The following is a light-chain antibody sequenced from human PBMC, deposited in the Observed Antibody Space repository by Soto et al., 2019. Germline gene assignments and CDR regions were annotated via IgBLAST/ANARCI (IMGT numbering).Light chain of an antibody. Sequence: EIVLTQSPGTLSLSPGERATLSCSASQSVSSSHLAWYQQKPGQAPRLLIYGASNRATGIPDRFTGSGSGTDFTLTISRLETEDFAVYYCQQYGISPRTFGQGTRLEIK. V-gene: IGKV3-20*01. CDR1: QSVSSSH. CDR2: GAS. CDR3: QQYGISPRT. J-gene: IGKJ5*01.